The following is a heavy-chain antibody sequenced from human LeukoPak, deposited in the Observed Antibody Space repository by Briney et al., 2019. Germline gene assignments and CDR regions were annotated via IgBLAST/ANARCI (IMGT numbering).Heavy chain of an antibody. V-gene: IGHV4-34*01. J-gene: IGHJ4*02. CDR1: GGSLSGYY. Sequence: SETLSLTCAVYGGSLSGYYWSWIRQPPGKGLEWIGEIDYGGRNNYSPSLKSRLTISVDRSKNQFSLKLSSVTAADTAVYYCARATGVKVPPAYWGQGTLVTVSS. CDR3: ARATGVKVPPAY. CDR2: IDYGGRN. D-gene: IGHD3-10*01.